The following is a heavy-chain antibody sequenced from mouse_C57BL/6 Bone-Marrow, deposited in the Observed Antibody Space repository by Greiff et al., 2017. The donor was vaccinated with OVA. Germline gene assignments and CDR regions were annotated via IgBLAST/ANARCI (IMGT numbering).Heavy chain of an antibody. CDR1: GYTFTSYG. V-gene: IGHV1-81*01. J-gene: IGHJ2*01. CDR3: ARIVPYILRPFDY. D-gene: IGHD1-3*01. Sequence: VQLQQSGAELARPGASVKLSCKASGYTFTSYGISWVKQRTGQGLEWIGEIYPRSGNTYYNEKFKGKATLTADKSSSTAYLELRSLTSEDSAVYYCARIVPYILRPFDYWGQGTTLTVSS. CDR2: IYPRSGNT.